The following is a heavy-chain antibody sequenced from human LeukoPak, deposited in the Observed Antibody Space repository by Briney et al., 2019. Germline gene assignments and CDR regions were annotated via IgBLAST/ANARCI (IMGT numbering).Heavy chain of an antibody. V-gene: IGHV3-30*02. CDR1: GFTFSIYG. CDR3: AKVGAYGDYCKD. J-gene: IGHJ4*02. CDR2: IRYDGSNK. D-gene: IGHD4-17*01. Sequence: GGTLRLSCAASGFTFSIYGMHWVRQAPGKGLDWVAFIRYDGSNKYYADSVKGRFTISRDNSKNTLYLQMNSLRAEDTAVYYCAKVGAYGDYCKDWGQGTLVIVSS.